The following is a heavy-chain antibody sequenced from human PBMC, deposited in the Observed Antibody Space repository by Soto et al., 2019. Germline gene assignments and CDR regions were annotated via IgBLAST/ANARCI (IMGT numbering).Heavy chain of an antibody. D-gene: IGHD6-13*01. CDR2: ISGSGGST. V-gene: IGHV3-23*01. Sequence: QPGGSLRLSCAASGFTFSSYAMSWVRQAPGKGLEWVSAISGSGGSTYYADSVKGRFTTSRDNSKNTLYLQMNSLRAEDTAVYYCAKDNGAPGSSWYGGGWFDPWGQGTLVTVPS. CDR1: GFTFSSYA. CDR3: AKDNGAPGSSWYGGGWFDP. J-gene: IGHJ5*02.